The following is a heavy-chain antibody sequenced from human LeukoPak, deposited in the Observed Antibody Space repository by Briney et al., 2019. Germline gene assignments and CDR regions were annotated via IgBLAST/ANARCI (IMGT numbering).Heavy chain of an antibody. J-gene: IGHJ6*03. CDR1: GGPISSSSYY. CDR3: ARDRRYYDSSGYSYYYYMDV. D-gene: IGHD3-22*01. V-gene: IGHV4-39*07. CDR2: IYYSGST. Sequence: SETLSLTCTVSGGPISSSSYYWGWIRQPPGKGLEWIGSIYYSGSTYYNPSLKSRVTISVDTSKNQFSLKLSSVTAADTAVYYCARDRRYYDSSGYSYYYYMDVWGKGTTVTVSS.